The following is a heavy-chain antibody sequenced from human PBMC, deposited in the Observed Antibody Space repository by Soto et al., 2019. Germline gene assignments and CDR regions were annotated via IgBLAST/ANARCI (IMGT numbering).Heavy chain of an antibody. D-gene: IGHD4-17*01. CDR2: ISAYNGNT. CDR3: ARGLTSLTTVTTSFIDY. Sequence: ASVKVSCKASGYTFTSYGISWVRQAPGQGLEWMGWISAYNGNTNYAQKLQGRVTMTTDTSTSTAHMELRSLRSDDTAVYYCARGLTSLTTVTTSFIDYWGQGTLVTVSS. CDR1: GYTFTSYG. V-gene: IGHV1-18*01. J-gene: IGHJ4*02.